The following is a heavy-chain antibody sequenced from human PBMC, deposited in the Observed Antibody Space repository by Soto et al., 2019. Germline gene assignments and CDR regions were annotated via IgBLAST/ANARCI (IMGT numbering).Heavy chain of an antibody. CDR1: GFTFSSYA. CDR3: AKVPEMTYDAFDI. J-gene: IGHJ3*02. Sequence: EVQLLESGGGLVQPGGSLRLSCAASGFTFSSYAMSWVRQAPGKGLEWVSAISGSGGSTYYADSVKGRFTISRDNPKNPLYLQMNSLRAEDTAVYYCAKVPEMTYDAFDIWGQGTMVTVSS. D-gene: IGHD2-21*02. V-gene: IGHV3-23*01. CDR2: ISGSGGST.